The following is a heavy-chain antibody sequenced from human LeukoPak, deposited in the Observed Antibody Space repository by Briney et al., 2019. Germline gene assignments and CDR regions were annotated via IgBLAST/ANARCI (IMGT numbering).Heavy chain of an antibody. Sequence: GGTLRLSCAASGFTFSSYGMHWVRQAPGKGLEWVAVISYDGSNKYYADSVKGRFTISRDNSKNTLYLQMNSLRAEDTAVYYCATGSAFDYWGQGTLATVSS. D-gene: IGHD1-14*01. V-gene: IGHV3-30*03. CDR3: ATGSAFDY. CDR1: GFTFSSYG. J-gene: IGHJ4*02. CDR2: ISYDGSNK.